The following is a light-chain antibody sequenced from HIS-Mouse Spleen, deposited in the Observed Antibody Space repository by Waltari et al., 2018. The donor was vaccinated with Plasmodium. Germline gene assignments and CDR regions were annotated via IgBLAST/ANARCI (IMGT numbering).Light chain of an antibody. Sequence: SYELTQPPSVSVSPGQTASITCSGDKWGDKYACWYQHKPGQSPVLVIYHDSKRPSGITERFSGSNSGNTATLTISGTQTMDEADYYCQAWDSSTAYVFGTGTKVTVL. V-gene: IGLV3-1*01. CDR3: QAWDSSTAYV. CDR1: KWGDKY. CDR2: HDS. J-gene: IGLJ1*01.